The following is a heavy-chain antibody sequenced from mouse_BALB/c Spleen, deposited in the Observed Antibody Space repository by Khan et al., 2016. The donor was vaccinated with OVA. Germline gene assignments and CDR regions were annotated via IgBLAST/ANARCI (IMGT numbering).Heavy chain of an antibody. CDR1: GFTFSSYG. CDR3: ARMARTIN. CDR2: INSNGGST. Sequence: EVELVESGGGLVQPGGSLKLSCAASGFTFSSYGMSWVRQTPDKRLELVATINSNGGSTCYPDSVKGRFTISRDNAKNTLYLQMSSLKSEDTAMYYCARMARTINWGQGTTLPVSS. J-gene: IGHJ2*01. V-gene: IGHV5-6-3*01.